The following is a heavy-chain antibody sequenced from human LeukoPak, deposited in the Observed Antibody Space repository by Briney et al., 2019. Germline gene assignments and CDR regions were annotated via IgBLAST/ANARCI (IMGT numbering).Heavy chain of an antibody. CDR2: INHSGST. V-gene: IGHV4-34*01. Sequence: SETLSLTCAVYGGSFSGYYWSWIRQPPGKGLEWIGEINHSGSTNYNPSLKSRVTISVDTSKNQFSLKLSSVTAADTAVYYCARSFIVSNWFDPWGQGTLVTVSS. CDR1: GGSFSGYY. J-gene: IGHJ5*02. CDR3: ARSFIVSNWFDP. D-gene: IGHD2-15*01.